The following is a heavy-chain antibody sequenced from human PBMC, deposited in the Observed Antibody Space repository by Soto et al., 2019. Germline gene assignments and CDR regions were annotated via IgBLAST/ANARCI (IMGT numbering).Heavy chain of an antibody. Sequence: EVQLVESGGGLVQPGGSLRLSCAASGFTFSSYAMHWVRQAPGKGLEYVSAISSNGGSTYYANSVKGRFTISRDNSKNTLYLQMGSLRAEDMAVYYCARLKYCRSTSCSPGAFDIWGQGTMVTVSS. CDR1: GFTFSSYA. J-gene: IGHJ3*02. V-gene: IGHV3-64*01. CDR3: ARLKYCRSTSCSPGAFDI. D-gene: IGHD2-2*01. CDR2: ISSNGGST.